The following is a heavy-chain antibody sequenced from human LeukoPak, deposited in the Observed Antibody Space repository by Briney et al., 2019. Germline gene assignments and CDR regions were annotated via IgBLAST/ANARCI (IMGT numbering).Heavy chain of an antibody. CDR3: ATGRYAYGSEY. V-gene: IGHV4-59*08. CDR2: VYYFGST. D-gene: IGHD3-10*01. Sequence: KPSETLSLTCSVSGGSINDYYWSWIRQPPGKGLEWIGYVYYFGSTNYNPSLKSRVTISLHTSKNQFSLRLTSVTAADTAVYYCATGRYAYGSEYWGQGTLVTVSS. CDR1: GGSINDYY. J-gene: IGHJ4*02.